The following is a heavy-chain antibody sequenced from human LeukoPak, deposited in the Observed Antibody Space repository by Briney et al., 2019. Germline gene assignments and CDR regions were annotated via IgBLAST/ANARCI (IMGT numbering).Heavy chain of an antibody. D-gene: IGHD2-2*01. Sequence: GESLKISCKGSGYRFTSYWIGWVRQMPGKGLEWMGIINPGDSDTRYSPSFQGQVTISADKSISTAYLQWSSLRASDTAMYYCARHPDCTRTSCYVDYYGMDVWGQGTTVTVSS. V-gene: IGHV5-51*01. J-gene: IGHJ6*02. CDR3: ARHPDCTRTSCYVDYYGMDV. CDR1: GYRFTSYW. CDR2: INPGDSDT.